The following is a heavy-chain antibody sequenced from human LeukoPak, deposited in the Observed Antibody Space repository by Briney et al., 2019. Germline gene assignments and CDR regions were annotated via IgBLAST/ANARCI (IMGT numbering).Heavy chain of an antibody. D-gene: IGHD4-17*01. CDR3: ARKTVTTGVDY. V-gene: IGHV4-34*01. Sequence: SETLSLTCAVHGGSFSGYYWSWIRQPPGKGPEYIGEINHIGNTGYNPSLKSRVTISVDTSKNQFSLNLYSVTAADTAVYYCARKTVTTGVDYWGQGTLVTVSA. CDR2: INHIGNT. J-gene: IGHJ4*02. CDR1: GGSFSGYY.